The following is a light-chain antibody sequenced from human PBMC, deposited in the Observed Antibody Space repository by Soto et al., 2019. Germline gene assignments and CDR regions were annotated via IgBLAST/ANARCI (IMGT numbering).Light chain of an antibody. CDR1: SSDVGGYNL. J-gene: IGLJ1*01. CDR2: DVN. CDR3: SSYKSSSTLPYV. Sequence: QSALTQPASVSGSPGQSITISCTGTSSDVGGYNLVSWYQQYPDKAPKLMIFDVNTRPSGVSNRFSGSKSGNTASLTISGLQAADEADYYCSSYKSSSTLPYVFGTGTTVTVL. V-gene: IGLV2-14*01.